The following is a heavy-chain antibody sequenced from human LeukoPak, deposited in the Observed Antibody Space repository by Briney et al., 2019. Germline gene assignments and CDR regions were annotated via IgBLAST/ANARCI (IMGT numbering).Heavy chain of an antibody. J-gene: IGHJ4*02. V-gene: IGHV3-30-3*01. Sequence: GRSLRLSCAASGFTFSSYAMHWVRQAPGKGLEWVAVISYDGSNKYYADSVKGRFTISRDNSKNTLYLQMNSLRVEDTAVYYCARDSGSYGYWGQGTLVTVSS. D-gene: IGHD1-26*01. CDR2: ISYDGSNK. CDR1: GFTFSSYA. CDR3: ARDSGSYGY.